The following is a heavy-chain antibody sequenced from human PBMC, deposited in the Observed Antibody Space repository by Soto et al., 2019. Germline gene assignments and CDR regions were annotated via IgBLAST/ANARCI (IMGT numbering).Heavy chain of an antibody. CDR3: ARDLDPASKTYYDFWSGYYTLVYFDY. CDR2: TYYRSKWYN. CDR1: GDSVSSNSAA. V-gene: IGHV6-1*01. Sequence: PSQTLSLTCAISGDSVSSNSAAWNWIRQSPSRGLEWLGRTYYRSKWYNDYAVSVKSRITINPDTSKNQFSLQLNSVTPEDTAVYYCARDLDPASKTYYDFWSGYYTLVYFDYWGQGTLVTVSS. J-gene: IGHJ4*02. D-gene: IGHD3-3*01.